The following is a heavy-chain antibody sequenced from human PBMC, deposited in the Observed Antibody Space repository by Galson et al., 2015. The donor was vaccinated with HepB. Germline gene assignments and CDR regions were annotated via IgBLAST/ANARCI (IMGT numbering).Heavy chain of an antibody. CDR2: IDPSDSYT. D-gene: IGHD2-2*02. CDR1: GYSFTSYW. Sequence: QSGAEVKKPGESLRISCKGSGYSFTSYWISWERQMPGKGLEWMGRIDPSDSYTNYSPSFQGHVTISADKSISTAYLQWSSLKASDTAMYYCASQTRYCSSTSCYTGSDYWGQGTLVTVSS. CDR3: ASQTRYCSSTSCYTGSDY. V-gene: IGHV5-10-1*01. J-gene: IGHJ4*02.